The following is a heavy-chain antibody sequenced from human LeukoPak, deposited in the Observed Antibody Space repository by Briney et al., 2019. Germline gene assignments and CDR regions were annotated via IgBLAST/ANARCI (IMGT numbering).Heavy chain of an antibody. CDR3: AKDERNSNYNLASQTYD. CDR1: GFTFSSYA. CDR2: ISGSGGST. V-gene: IGHV3-23*01. D-gene: IGHD1-7*01. Sequence: GGSLRLSCAASGFTFSSYAMSWVRQAPGKGLEWVSAISGSGGSTYYADSVKGRFTISRDNSKNTLYLQMNSLRAEDTAVYYCAKDERNSNYNLASQTYDWGQGTLVTVSS. J-gene: IGHJ4*02.